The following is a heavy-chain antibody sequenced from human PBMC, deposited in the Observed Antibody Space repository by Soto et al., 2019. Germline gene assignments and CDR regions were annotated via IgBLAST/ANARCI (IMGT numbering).Heavy chain of an antibody. J-gene: IGHJ6*02. Sequence: SETLSLTCTVSGGSISGYYWSWVRQPPGKGLEWIGYMYNTGSTVYNPSFKSRVTISVDTSKNQFSLKLNSVTAADTAVYYCARDLWGYCGTACYPLDVWGQGTTVTVSS. CDR1: GGSISGYY. D-gene: IGHD2-21*02. CDR2: MYNTGST. CDR3: ARDLWGYCGTACYPLDV. V-gene: IGHV4-59*01.